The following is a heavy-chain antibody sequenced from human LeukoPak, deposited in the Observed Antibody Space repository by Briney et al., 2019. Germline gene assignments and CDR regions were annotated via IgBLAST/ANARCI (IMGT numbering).Heavy chain of an antibody. J-gene: IGHJ4*02. CDR1: GFTFSSYS. Sequence: GGSLRLSCAASGFTFSSYSMNWVRQAPGKGLEWVSSISSSSSYIYYADSVKGRFTISRDNAKNSLYLQMNSLRAEDTAVYYCAKEGGYSGSSLDYWGQGTLVTVSS. CDR2: ISSSSSYI. CDR3: AKEGGYSGSSLDY. D-gene: IGHD1-26*01. V-gene: IGHV3-21*04.